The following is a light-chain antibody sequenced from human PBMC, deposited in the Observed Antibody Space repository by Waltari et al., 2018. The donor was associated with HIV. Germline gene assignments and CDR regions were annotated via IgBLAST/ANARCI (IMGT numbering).Light chain of an antibody. Sequence: SVLTQPPSTSGPPGQRVTISSSGSSHNIVSNTVCWFRQLPGKAPKVLIYGKNQRPSGVPDRFSGSKSGTSASLAIGGLQSEDEADYYCASWDDSLNGPVFGGGTTLTVL. CDR3: ASWDDSLNGPV. CDR1: SHNIVSNT. J-gene: IGLJ2*01. V-gene: IGLV1-44*01. CDR2: GKN.